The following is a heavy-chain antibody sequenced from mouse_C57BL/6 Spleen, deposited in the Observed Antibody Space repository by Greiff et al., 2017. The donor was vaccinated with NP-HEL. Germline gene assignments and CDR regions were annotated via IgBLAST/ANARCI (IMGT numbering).Heavy chain of an antibody. Sequence: VQLQQSGAELVRPGASVTLSCKASGYTFTDYEMHWVKQTPVHGLEWIGAIDPETGGTAYNQKFKGKAILTADKSSSTAYMELRSLTSEDSAVYYCTRNLLYPNFDYWGQGTTLTVSS. D-gene: IGHD2-12*01. CDR1: GYTFTDYE. CDR2: IDPETGGT. CDR3: TRNLLYPNFDY. J-gene: IGHJ2*01. V-gene: IGHV1-15*01.